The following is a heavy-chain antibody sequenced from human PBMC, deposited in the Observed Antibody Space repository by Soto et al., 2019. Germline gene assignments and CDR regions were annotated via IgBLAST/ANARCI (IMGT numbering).Heavy chain of an antibody. CDR1: GGTFSRYS. Sequence: QVQLVQSGAEVKKPGSSVKVSCKASGGTFSRYSITWVRQAPGHGLEWIGRIIPIFGIASYAQKFQGRVTITADESTSTAYMGLSSLRSDATAVYYCAREDRDRETGLVPAAIDGMDVWGQGTTVTVSS. V-gene: IGHV1-69*08. D-gene: IGHD2-2*01. CDR3: AREDRDRETGLVPAAIDGMDV. CDR2: IIPIFGIA. J-gene: IGHJ6*02.